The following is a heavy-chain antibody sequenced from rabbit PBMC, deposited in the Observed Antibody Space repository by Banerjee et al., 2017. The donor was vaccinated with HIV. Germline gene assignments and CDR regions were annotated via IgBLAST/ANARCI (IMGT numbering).Heavy chain of an antibody. Sequence: QTLEESGGDLVKPGASLTLTCTASGFDFTSYGVSWVRQAPGKGLEWIACIYAGSGSTWYASWAKGRFTISKASSTTVTLQMTSLTVADTATYFCAREGVVNGYDLWGPGTLVTVS. CDR2: IYAGSGST. D-gene: IGHD6-1*01. CDR1: GFDFTSYG. J-gene: IGHJ4*01. V-gene: IGHV1S40*01. CDR3: AREGVVNGYDL.